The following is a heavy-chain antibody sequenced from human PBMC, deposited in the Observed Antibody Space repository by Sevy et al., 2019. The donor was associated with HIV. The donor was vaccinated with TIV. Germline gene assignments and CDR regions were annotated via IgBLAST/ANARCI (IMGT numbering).Heavy chain of an antibody. CDR1: GYTFTGYY. V-gene: IGHV1-2*06. Sequence: ATVKVSCKASGYTFTGYYMHWVRQAPGQGLEWMGRINPNSGGTNYAQKFQGRVTMTRDTSISTAYMELSRLRSDDTAVYYCARGADSSLRGGMDVWGQGTTVTVSS. CDR2: INPNSGGT. J-gene: IGHJ6*02. D-gene: IGHD6-13*01. CDR3: ARGADSSLRGGMDV.